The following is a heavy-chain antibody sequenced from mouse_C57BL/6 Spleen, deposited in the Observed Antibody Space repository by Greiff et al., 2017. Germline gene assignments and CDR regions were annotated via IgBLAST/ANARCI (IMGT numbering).Heavy chain of an antibody. D-gene: IGHD2-2*01. J-gene: IGHJ1*03. CDR1: GYSITSGYY. CDR3: ASGYYGYFDV. V-gene: IGHV3-6*01. CDR2: ISYDGSN. Sequence: EVKLMESGPGLVKPSQSLSLTCSVTGYSITSGYYWNWIRQFPGNKLEWMGYISYDGSNNYNPSLKNRISITRETSKNQFFLNLNSVTTEDTATYYCASGYYGYFDVWGTGTTVTVSS.